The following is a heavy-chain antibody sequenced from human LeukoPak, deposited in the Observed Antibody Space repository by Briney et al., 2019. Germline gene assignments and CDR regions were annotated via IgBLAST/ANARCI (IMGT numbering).Heavy chain of an antibody. Sequence: GGSLRLSCAASGFTFSSYAMHWVRQAPGKGLVWVSRINSDGSSTSYADSVKGRFTISRDNAKNTLYLQMNSLRAEDTAVYYCASLSPGSDAFDIWGQGTMVTVSS. CDR3: ASLSPGSDAFDI. D-gene: IGHD2/OR15-2a*01. CDR2: INSDGSST. CDR1: GFTFSSYA. V-gene: IGHV3-74*01. J-gene: IGHJ3*02.